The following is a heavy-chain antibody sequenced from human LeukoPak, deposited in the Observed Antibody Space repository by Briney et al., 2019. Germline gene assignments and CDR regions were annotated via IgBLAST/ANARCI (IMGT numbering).Heavy chain of an antibody. D-gene: IGHD2-15*01. V-gene: IGHV3-30-3*01. CDR2: ISYDGSNK. Sequence: GGSLRLSCAASGFTFSSYAMSWVRQAPGKGLEWVAVISYDGSNKYYADSVKGRFTISRDNSKNTLYLQMNSLRAEDTAVYYCAREDVVVVAARNDAFDIWGQGTMVTVSS. CDR1: GFTFSSYA. CDR3: AREDVVVVAARNDAFDI. J-gene: IGHJ3*02.